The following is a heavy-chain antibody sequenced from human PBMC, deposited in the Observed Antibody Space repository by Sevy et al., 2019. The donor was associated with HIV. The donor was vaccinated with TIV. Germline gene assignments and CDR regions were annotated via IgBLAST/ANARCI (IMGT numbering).Heavy chain of an antibody. J-gene: IGHJ4*02. CDR2: IFWDDEK. D-gene: IGHD4-4*01. V-gene: IGHV2-5*02. CDR1: GFSLNTSGVG. Sequence: SGPTLVNPAQTLTLTCSFSGFSLNTSGVGVGWIRLPPGKALEWLALIFWDDEKRYSPPLKNRLTITKDTSKNQVVLTMTTMDPVDTATYYCARFLKGDYTNYFDSWDQGSLVTVSS. CDR3: ARFLKGDYTNYFDS.